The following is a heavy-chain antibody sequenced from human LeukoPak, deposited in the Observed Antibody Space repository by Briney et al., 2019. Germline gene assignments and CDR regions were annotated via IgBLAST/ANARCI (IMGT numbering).Heavy chain of an antibody. CDR2: ISYDGSNK. D-gene: IGHD6-13*01. Sequence: GRSLRLSCAASGFTFSSYAMHWVRQAPGKGLEWVAVISYDGSNKYYADSVKGRFTISRDNSKNTLYLQMNSLRAEDTAVYYCARDSSSTGLAAAFDYWGQGTLVTVSS. V-gene: IGHV3-30*04. J-gene: IGHJ4*02. CDR3: ARDSSSTGLAAAFDY. CDR1: GFTFSSYA.